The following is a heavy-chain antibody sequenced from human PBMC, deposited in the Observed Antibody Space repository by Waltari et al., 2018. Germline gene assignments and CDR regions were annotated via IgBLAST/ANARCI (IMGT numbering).Heavy chain of an antibody. Sequence: QVQLQESGPGLVKPSETLSLTCTVSGGSVSSGSYYWSWIRQPPGKGLEWIGYIYYSGSTNYTPPLKSRVTISVDTSKNQFSLKLSSVTAADTAVYYCARGRGYYDSSGYYHYYYGMDVWGQGTTVTVSS. V-gene: IGHV4-61*01. CDR3: ARGRGYYDSSGYYHYYYGMDV. CDR2: IYYSGST. CDR1: GGSVSSGSYY. J-gene: IGHJ6*02. D-gene: IGHD3-22*01.